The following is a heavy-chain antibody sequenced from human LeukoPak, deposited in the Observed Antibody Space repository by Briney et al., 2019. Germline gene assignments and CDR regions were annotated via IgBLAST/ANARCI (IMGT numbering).Heavy chain of an antibody. CDR1: GFTFSNAW. CDR2: FKSKTDGGTT. CDR3: TTDRGSGTTWYYYYYMDV. Sequence: GGSLRLSCAASGFTFSNAWMSWVRQATGKGVEWVGRFKSKTDGGTTDYAAPVKGRFIISRDDSKNMLFLQMNSLKTEDTAVYYCTTDRGSGTTWYYYYYMDVWGKGTTVTVSS. V-gene: IGHV3-15*01. J-gene: IGHJ6*03. D-gene: IGHD1-7*01.